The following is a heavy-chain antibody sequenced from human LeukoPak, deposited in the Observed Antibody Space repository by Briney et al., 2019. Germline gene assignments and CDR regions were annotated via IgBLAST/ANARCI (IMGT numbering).Heavy chain of an antibody. CDR3: AGDQGEWELFYYYYGMDV. V-gene: IGHV3-11*01. CDR1: GFTFSDYY. J-gene: IGHJ6*02. CDR2: ISSSGSTI. Sequence: GGSLRLSCAASGFTFSDYYMSWIRQAPGKGLEWVSYISSSGSTIYYADSVKGRFTISRDNAKNSLYLQMNSLRAEDTAVYYCAGDQGEWELFYYYYGMDVWGQGTTVTVSS. D-gene: IGHD1-26*01.